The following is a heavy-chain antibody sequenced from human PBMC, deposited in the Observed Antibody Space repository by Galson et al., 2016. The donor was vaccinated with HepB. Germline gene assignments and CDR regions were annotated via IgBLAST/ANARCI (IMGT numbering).Heavy chain of an antibody. CDR3: AKRGPIYSDYALDY. V-gene: IGHV3-23*01. J-gene: IGHJ4*02. CDR2: ISHTSDVT. Sequence: SLRLPCATSGFTFGVCAMTWVRQAPGKGLEWVSAISHTSDVTNYAASVKGRFTISRDNSKNTLYLQMTGLRAEDTAVYYCAKRGPIYSDYALDYWGQGSLVTVS. CDR1: GFTFGVCA. D-gene: IGHD4-11*01.